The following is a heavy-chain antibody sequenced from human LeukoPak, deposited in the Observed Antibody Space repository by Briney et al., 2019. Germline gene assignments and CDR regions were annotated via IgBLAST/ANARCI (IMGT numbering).Heavy chain of an antibody. CDR1: GFTFSSYA. D-gene: IGHD2-2*01. J-gene: IGHJ4*02. CDR3: AKEYCGGTSCYEDYFDY. CDR2: ISFDGRNR. Sequence: GGSLRLSCAASGFTFSSYAMRWVRQAPGKGLEWVALISFDGRNRYYADSVKGRFTISRDNSKNTLYLQMNSLRAEDTAVYYCAKEYCGGTSCYEDYFDYWGQGTLLTVSS. V-gene: IGHV3-30*04.